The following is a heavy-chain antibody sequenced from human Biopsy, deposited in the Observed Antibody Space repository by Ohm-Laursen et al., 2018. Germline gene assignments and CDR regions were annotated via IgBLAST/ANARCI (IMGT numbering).Heavy chain of an antibody. CDR1: GGSISGSS. V-gene: IGHV4-59*08. CDR3: AKHGSGWTGDDSLHI. J-gene: IGHJ3*02. Sequence: SDTLSLTCTVSGGSISGSSWSWIRQAPGRGLEWVGYISYSGSTSNNPSLKSRFTISVDTSKNHISLKVTSVTAADTAVYYCAKHGSGWTGDDSLHIWGQGTMVTVSS. D-gene: IGHD6-19*01. CDR2: ISYSGST.